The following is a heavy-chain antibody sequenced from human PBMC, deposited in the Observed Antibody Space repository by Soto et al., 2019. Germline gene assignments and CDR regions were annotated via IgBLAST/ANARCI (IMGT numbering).Heavy chain of an antibody. CDR1: GFTFTNYF. CDR2: ISAYNGNT. V-gene: IGHV1-18*04. J-gene: IGHJ5*02. CDR3: ARGDGLCSSGFYVDGWIDL. D-gene: IGHD6-25*01. Sequence: KVSCKASGFTFTNYFFNWVRQAPRQGLEWMGWISAYNGNTNYVQNLQGRVTMTRDTSTSTAYMELSSLRSDDTAVYYCARGDGLCSSGFYVDGWIDLWGQGTLVTVSS.